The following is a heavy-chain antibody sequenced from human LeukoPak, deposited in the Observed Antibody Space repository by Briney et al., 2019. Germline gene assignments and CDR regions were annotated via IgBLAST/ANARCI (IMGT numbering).Heavy chain of an antibody. Sequence: PGGSLRLSCAASGFTFSSYAMSWVRQAPGKGLEWVSAISGSGGSTYYADSVKGRFTISRDNSKNTLYLQMNSLRAEDTAVYYCAKEHRRCSGGSCYPNNDYWGQGTLVTVSS. CDR3: AKEHRRCSGGSCYPNNDY. V-gene: IGHV3-23*01. D-gene: IGHD2-15*01. CDR2: ISGSGGST. CDR1: GFTFSSYA. J-gene: IGHJ4*02.